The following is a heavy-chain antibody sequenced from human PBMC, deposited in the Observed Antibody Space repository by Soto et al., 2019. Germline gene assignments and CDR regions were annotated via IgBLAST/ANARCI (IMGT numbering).Heavy chain of an antibody. CDR1: GGTFSSYT. CDR2: IIPILGIA. J-gene: IGHJ6*02. CDR3: ARDIKVRYSEDGMDV. D-gene: IGHD3-9*01. Sequence: GASVKVSCKASGGTFSSYTISWVRQAPGQGLEWMGRIIPILGIANYAQKFQGRVTITADKSTSTAYMELSSLRSEDTAVYYCARDIKVRYSEDGMDVWRQGTTVTVTS. V-gene: IGHV1-69*04.